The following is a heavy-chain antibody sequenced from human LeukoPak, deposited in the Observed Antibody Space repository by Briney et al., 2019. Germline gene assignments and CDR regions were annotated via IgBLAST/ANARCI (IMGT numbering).Heavy chain of an antibody. J-gene: IGHJ4*02. CDR2: IREDGRET. CDR3: TKSLDY. V-gene: IGHV3-7*01. Sequence: PGGSLRLSCVASGFTFSRSWMDWVRQVPGKGLEWVANIREDGRETYYVDSARGRFTISRDNAKNSLYLQMDRLRVEDTAIYCCTKSLDYWGQGTLVTVPS. CDR1: GFTFSRSW.